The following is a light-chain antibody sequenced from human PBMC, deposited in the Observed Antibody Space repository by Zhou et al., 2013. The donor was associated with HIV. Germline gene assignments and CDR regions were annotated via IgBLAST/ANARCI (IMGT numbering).Light chain of an antibody. V-gene: IGKV1-9*01. Sequence: DIQLTQSPSFLSASVGDRVTITCRASQGISSYLAWYQQKPGKAPKLLIYAASTLQSGVPSRFSGSGSGTEFTLTISSLQPEDFATYYCQQLNSYSYTFGQGPSWRSN. J-gene: IGKJ2*01. CDR1: QGISSY. CDR3: QQLNSYSYT. CDR2: AAS.